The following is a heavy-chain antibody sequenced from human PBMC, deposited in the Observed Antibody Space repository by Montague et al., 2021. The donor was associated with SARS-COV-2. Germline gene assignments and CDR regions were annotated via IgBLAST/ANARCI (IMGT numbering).Heavy chain of an antibody. D-gene: IGHD1-1*01. J-gene: IGHJ4*02. CDR3: ARAQNTCFIANCVNYFEV. V-gene: IGHV4-59*01. Sequence: SETLSLTCAVSGDSISSYYWSWIRQSPGKGLEWIGYVHYTGSTKYTPSLKTRVTLSLDTPKNHFSLKLRSVTAADTAIYYCARAQNTCFIANCVNYFEVWGLGALVTVSS. CDR2: VHYTGST. CDR1: GDSISSYY.